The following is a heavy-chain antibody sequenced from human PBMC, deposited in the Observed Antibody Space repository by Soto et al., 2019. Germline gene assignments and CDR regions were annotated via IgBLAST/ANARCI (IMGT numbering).Heavy chain of an antibody. Sequence: SETLSLTCAVYGGSFSGYYWSWIRQPPGKGLEWIGEINHSGSTNYNPSLKSRVTISVDTSKNQFSLKLSSVTAADTAVYYCARGQSGYVSSWGQGTLVTVSS. J-gene: IGHJ4*02. CDR1: GGSFSGYY. CDR2: INHSGST. CDR3: ARGQSGYVSS. D-gene: IGHD5-12*01. V-gene: IGHV4-34*01.